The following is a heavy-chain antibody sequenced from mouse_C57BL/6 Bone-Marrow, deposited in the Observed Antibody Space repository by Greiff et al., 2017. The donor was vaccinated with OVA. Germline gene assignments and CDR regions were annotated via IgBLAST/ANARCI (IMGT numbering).Heavy chain of an antibody. V-gene: IGHV1-26*01. D-gene: IGHD1-1*01. J-gene: IGHJ2*01. Sequence: VQLQQSGPELVKPGASVKISCKASGYTFTDYYMNWVKQSHGKSLEWIGDINPNNGGTSYNQKFKGKSTLTVDKSSSTAYMELRSLTSEDSAVYYCARREGDYYGSSPWGQGTTLTVSS. CDR1: GYTFTDYY. CDR3: ARREGDYYGSSP. CDR2: INPNNGGT.